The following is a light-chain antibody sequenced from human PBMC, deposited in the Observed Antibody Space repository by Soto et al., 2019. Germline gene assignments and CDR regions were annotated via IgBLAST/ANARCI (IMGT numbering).Light chain of an antibody. CDR2: AAS. CDR3: QQYYSYPWT. Sequence: AIRMTQSPSSFSASTGDRVTITCRASQGLTSYLAWYQQKPGKAPKLLIYAASTLQSGVPSRFSGSGSGTDFTLTISSLQSEDFATYYCQQYYSYPWTFGQGTKVEIK. V-gene: IGKV1-8*01. J-gene: IGKJ1*01. CDR1: QGLTSY.